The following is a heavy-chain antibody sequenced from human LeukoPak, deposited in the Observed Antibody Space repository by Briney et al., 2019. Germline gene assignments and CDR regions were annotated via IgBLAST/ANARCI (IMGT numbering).Heavy chain of an antibody. CDR1: GFPFSTYA. CDR2: TRSDGSNS. J-gene: IGHJ4*02. Sequence: GGSLRLSCAASGFPFSTYALHWVRQPPGKGLEWVAFTRSDGSNSDYLDSVRGRFTLSRDNSKNTLYLQMNSLRIEDTALYYCAKTLGNCQGASCYFLDYWGQGTLVTVSS. V-gene: IGHV3-30*02. D-gene: IGHD2-2*01. CDR3: AKTLGNCQGASCYFLDY.